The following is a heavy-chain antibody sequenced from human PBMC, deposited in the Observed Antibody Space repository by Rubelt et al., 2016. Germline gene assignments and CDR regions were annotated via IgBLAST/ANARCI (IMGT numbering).Heavy chain of an antibody. CDR1: GFTLSSCA. V-gene: IGHV3-30*04. D-gene: IGHD5-18*01. CDR2: VSYDGSNK. CDR3: ARDTSMVRGRFDC. J-gene: IGHJ4*02. Sequence: PGRSLRLSCAASGFTLSSCAMHWVRQAPGKGLEWVAVVSYDGSNKYYADSVKGRFTISRDNSKNTLYLQMNSLRAEDTAVYYCARDTSMVRGRFDCWGQGTLVTVSS.